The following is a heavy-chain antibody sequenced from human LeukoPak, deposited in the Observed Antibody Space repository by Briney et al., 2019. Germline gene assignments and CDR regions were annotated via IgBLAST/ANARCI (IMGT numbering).Heavy chain of an antibody. V-gene: IGHV4-4*07. CDR3: ARETEVPGGRSWDF. J-gene: IGHJ4*02. D-gene: IGHD6-19*01. CDR1: GGSISSYY. CDR2: IHPSGTT. Sequence: SETLSLTCTASGGSISSYYWTWIRQPAGKGLEWIGRIHPSGTTNHNPSLKGRVIMSLDMSNNQFSLKVRSVTAADTAVYYCARETEVPGGRSWDFWGQGTLVTVSS.